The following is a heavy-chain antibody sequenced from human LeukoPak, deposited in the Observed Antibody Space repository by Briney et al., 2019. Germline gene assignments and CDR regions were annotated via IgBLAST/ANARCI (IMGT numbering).Heavy chain of an antibody. V-gene: IGHV3-21*01. Sequence: GGSLRLSCAASGFTFSSYSMNWVRQAPGKGLEWVSSISSSSSYIYYADSVKGRFTISRDNAKNSLYLQINSLRAEDTAVYYCARYGDYGDAFDIWGQGTMVTVSS. CDR1: GFTFSSYS. CDR3: ARYGDYGDAFDI. CDR2: ISSSSSYI. D-gene: IGHD4-17*01. J-gene: IGHJ3*02.